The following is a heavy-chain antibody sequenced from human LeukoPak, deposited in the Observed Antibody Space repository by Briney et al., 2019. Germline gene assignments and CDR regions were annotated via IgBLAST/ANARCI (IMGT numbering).Heavy chain of an antibody. CDR1: GGSISSYY. Sequence: LSLTCTVSGGSISSYYWNWIRQPPGKGLEWVSGISWNSGSIGYADSVKGRFTISRDNAKNSLYLQMNSLRAEDTALYYCAKDGASSSWYRAGFDYWGQGTLVTVSS. J-gene: IGHJ4*02. CDR3: AKDGASSSWYRAGFDY. D-gene: IGHD6-13*01. CDR2: ISWNSGSI. V-gene: IGHV3-9*01.